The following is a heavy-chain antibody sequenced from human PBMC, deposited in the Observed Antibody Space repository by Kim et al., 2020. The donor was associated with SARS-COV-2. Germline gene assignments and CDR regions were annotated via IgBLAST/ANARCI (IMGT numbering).Heavy chain of an antibody. V-gene: IGHV3-21*01. CDR3: ARDSGPSYYDILTGYYPNYYYYGMDV. CDR1: GFTFSSYS. J-gene: IGHJ6*02. Sequence: GGSLRLSCAASGFTFSSYSMNWVRQAPGKGLEWVSSISSSSSYIYYADSVKGRFTISRDNAKNSLYLQMNSLRAEDTAVYYCARDSGPSYYDILTGYYPNYYYYGMDVWGQGTTVTVSS. D-gene: IGHD3-9*01. CDR2: ISSSSSYI.